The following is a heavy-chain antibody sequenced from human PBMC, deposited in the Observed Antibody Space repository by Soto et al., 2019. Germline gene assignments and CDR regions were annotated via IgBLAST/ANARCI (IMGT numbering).Heavy chain of an antibody. CDR3: ARGEGALRFLEWQKLYYFDY. CDR2: IYPGDSDT. V-gene: IGHV5-51*01. CDR1: GYSFTSYW. J-gene: IGHJ4*02. Sequence: GESLKISCKGSGYSFTSYWIGWVRQMPGKGLEWMGIIYPGDSDTRYSPSFQGQVTISADKSISTAYLQWSSLKASDTAMYYCARGEGALRFLEWQKLYYFDYWGQGTLVTVSS. D-gene: IGHD3-3*01.